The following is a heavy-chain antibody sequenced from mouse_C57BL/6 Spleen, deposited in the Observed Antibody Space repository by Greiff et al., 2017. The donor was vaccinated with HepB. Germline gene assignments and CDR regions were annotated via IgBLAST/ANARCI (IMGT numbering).Heavy chain of an antibody. CDR1: GFSLTSYG. CDR3: ARDYYGNYVRYFDV. CDR2: IWSDGST. J-gene: IGHJ1*03. V-gene: IGHV2-6*03. Sequence: VMLVESGPGLVAPSQSLSITCTVSGFSLTSYGVHWVRQPPGKGLEWLVVIWSDGSTTYNSALKSRLSISKDNSKSQVFLKMNSLQTDDTAMYYCARDYYGNYVRYFDVWGTGTTVTVSS. D-gene: IGHD2-1*01.